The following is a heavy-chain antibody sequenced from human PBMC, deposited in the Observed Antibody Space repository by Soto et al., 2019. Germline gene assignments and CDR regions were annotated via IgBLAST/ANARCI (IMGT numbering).Heavy chain of an antibody. CDR3: ARAGAAAGSYYYYGMDV. D-gene: IGHD6-13*01. J-gene: IGHJ6*02. V-gene: IGHV4-31*03. CDR2: IYYSGST. CDR1: GGSISSGGYY. Sequence: QVQLQESGPGLVKPSQTLSLTCTVSGGSISSGGYYWSWIRQHPGKGLEWIGYIYYSGSTYYNPSLKSRVTISVDTSKNQFSLKLSSVTAADTALYYCARAGAAAGSYYYYGMDVWGQGTTVTVSS.